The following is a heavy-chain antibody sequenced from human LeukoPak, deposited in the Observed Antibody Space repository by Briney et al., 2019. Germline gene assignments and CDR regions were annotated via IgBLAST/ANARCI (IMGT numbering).Heavy chain of an antibody. V-gene: IGHV1-69-2*01. J-gene: IGHJ4*02. D-gene: IGHD2-21*02. CDR2: VDPEDGET. Sequence: ASVKISCKASGYTFTDYYMHWVQPAPGKGLEWMGRVDPEDGETIYAEKFQGRVTITADTSTDTAYMELSSLRSEDTAVYYCATGVYCGGDCYPYYFDYWGQGTLVTVSS. CDR3: ATGVYCGGDCYPYYFDY. CDR1: GYTFTDYY.